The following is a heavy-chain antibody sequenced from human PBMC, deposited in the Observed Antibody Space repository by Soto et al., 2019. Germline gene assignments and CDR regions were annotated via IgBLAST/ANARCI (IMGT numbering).Heavy chain of an antibody. CDR1: GGSISSSSYR. V-gene: IGHV4-39*01. D-gene: IGHD3-10*01. J-gene: IGHJ6*04. Sequence: SELQCLRWSGSGGSISSSSYRWGWIRQPPGKGLEWIGSIYYSGSTYYNPSLKSRVTISVDTSKNQFSLKLSSVTAADTAVYYCASLSIPMVRGMRQDCSGLAVWGNGTSVPVSS. CDR3: ASLSIPMVRGMRQDCSGLAV. CDR2: IYYSGST.